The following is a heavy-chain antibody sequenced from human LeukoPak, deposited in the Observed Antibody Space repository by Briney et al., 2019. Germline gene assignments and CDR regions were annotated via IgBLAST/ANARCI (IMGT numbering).Heavy chain of an antibody. CDR2: IYHSGST. CDR1: GGSISSSNW. D-gene: IGHD5-12*01. V-gene: IGHV4-4*02. J-gene: IGHJ3*02. CDR3: ARYSGYPIDAFDI. Sequence: SETLSLTCAVSGGSISSSNWWSWVRQPPGKGLEWIGEIYHSGSTNYNPSLKSRVTISVDTSKNQFSLKLSSVTAADTAVYYCARYSGYPIDAFDIWGQGTMVTVSS.